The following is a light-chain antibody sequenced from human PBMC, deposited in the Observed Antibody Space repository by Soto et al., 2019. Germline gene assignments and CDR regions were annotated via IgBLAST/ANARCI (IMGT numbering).Light chain of an antibody. CDR3: QQTYDIPIT. V-gene: IGKV1-39*01. Sequence: IQMTQSPSSLSASVGDRVTITCRASQRISSYLNWYQQKPGKAPKLLIYGVSSLHSGVPSRFTGSGSGIDFTLTITSLQPEDFAIYYCQQTYDIPITFAQGTRLEIK. J-gene: IGKJ5*01. CDR1: QRISSY. CDR2: GVS.